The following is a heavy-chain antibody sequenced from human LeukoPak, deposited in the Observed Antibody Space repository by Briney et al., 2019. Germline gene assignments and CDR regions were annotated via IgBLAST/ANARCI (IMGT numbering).Heavy chain of an antibody. J-gene: IGHJ4*02. D-gene: IGHD3-10*01. CDR3: ARGTVTMVDY. CDR1: GFTFRSYW. V-gene: IGHV3-66*01. CDR2: IYSGGST. Sequence: GSLRLSCAASGFTFRSYWMSWVRQAPGRGLEWVSVIYSGGSTYYADSVKGRFTISRDNSKNTLFLQMNSLRAGDTAVYYCARGTVTMVDYWGQGTLVTVSS.